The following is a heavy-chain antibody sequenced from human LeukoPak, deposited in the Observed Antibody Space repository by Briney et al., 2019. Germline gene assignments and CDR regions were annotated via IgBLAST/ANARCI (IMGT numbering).Heavy chain of an antibody. CDR3: ARGRSRVTIFGVALNWLDS. D-gene: IGHD3-3*01. J-gene: IGHJ5*01. CDR2: IHHSGRT. CDR1: GGSFSNYD. Sequence: PLETLSLTCAVYGGSFSNYDWTWIRQPPGKGLEWIGEIHHSGRTNYNPSLKSRITISADTSKKQFPLRLSSVTAADTAVYYCARGRSRVTIFGVALNWLDSWGQGNLVTVSS. V-gene: IGHV4-34*01.